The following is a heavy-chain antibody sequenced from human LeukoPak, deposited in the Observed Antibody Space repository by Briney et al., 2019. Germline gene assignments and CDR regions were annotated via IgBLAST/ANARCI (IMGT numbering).Heavy chain of an antibody. CDR1: GYTFTTYG. Sequence: GASVKVSCTAFGYTFTTYGINWVRQAPGQGLEWMGWIGPYNINTHYAQKVQGRVTMTTDTSTSTAYMELRSLRSDDTAVYYCARTRDCSKTNCYVMDPWGQETLVTVSS. D-gene: IGHD2-2*01. V-gene: IGHV1-18*04. CDR2: IGPYNINT. CDR3: ARTRDCSKTNCYVMDP. J-gene: IGHJ5*02.